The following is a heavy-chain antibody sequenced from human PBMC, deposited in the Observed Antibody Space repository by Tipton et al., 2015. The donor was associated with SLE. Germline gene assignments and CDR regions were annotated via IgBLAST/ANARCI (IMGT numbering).Heavy chain of an antibody. D-gene: IGHD2-15*01. Sequence: TLSLTCAVSGVSINTYYWSWIRQPPGKGLEWIGEIYHSGSTNYNPSLKSRVTISVDKSKNQFSLKLNSVTAADTAVYYCARDRLGYCSGGSCYAYYFDYWGQGILVTVSS. V-gene: IGHV4-59*12. CDR3: ARDRLGYCSGGSCYAYYFDY. CDR1: GVSINTYY. CDR2: IYHSGST. J-gene: IGHJ4*02.